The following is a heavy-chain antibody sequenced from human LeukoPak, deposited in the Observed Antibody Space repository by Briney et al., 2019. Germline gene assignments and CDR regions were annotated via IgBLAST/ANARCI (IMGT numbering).Heavy chain of an antibody. J-gene: IGHJ4*02. D-gene: IGHD2-2*01. CDR1: GFTFSSYD. CDR3: ARAVPRYCSSTSCKGGDYFDY. V-gene: IGHV3-13*05. CDR2: IGTAGDP. Sequence: GGSLRLSCAASGFTFSSYDMHWVRQATGKGLEWVSAIGTAGDPYYPGSVKGRSTISRENAKNSLYLQMNSLRAGDTAVYYCARAVPRYCSSTSCKGGDYFDYWGQGTLVTVSS.